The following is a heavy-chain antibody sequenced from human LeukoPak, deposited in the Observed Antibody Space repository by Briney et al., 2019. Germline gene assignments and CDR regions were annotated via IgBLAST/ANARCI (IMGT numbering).Heavy chain of an antibody. D-gene: IGHD2-15*01. Sequence: GASVKVSCKASGGTFSSYAISWVRQAPGQGLEWMGRIIPILGIANYAQKFQGRVTITADKSTSTAYMELSSLRSEDTAVYYCASGGAMVYYYYMDVWGKGTSVTVSS. CDR2: IIPILGIA. CDR1: GGTFSSYA. CDR3: ASGGAMVYYYYMDV. V-gene: IGHV1-69*04. J-gene: IGHJ6*03.